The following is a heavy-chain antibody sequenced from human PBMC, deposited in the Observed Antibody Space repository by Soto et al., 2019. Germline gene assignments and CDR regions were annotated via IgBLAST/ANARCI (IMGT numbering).Heavy chain of an antibody. CDR3: MLGSGWKDFDY. D-gene: IGHD3-22*01. Sequence: PSETLSLTCTVSGGSITGGSISSSSYYWGWIRQPPGKGLEWIGNIYYSGSTYYNPSLKSRVTISVDTSKNQFSLKLSSVTAADTAVYYCMLGSGWKDFDYWGQGTLVTSPQ. CDR2: IYYSGST. CDR1: GGSISSSSYY. J-gene: IGHJ4*02. V-gene: IGHV4-39*01.